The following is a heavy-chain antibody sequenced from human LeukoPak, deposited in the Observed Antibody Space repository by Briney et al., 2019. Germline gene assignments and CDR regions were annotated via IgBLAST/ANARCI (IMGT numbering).Heavy chain of an antibody. CDR2: IYTSGSN. V-gene: IGHV4-61*02. D-gene: IGHD3-22*01. CDR1: GGSISSGSYY. Sequence: PSQTLSLTCTVSGGSISSGSYYWSWIRQPAGKGLEWIGRIYTSGSNNYNPSLKSRVTISVDTSKNQFSLKLSSVTAADTAVYYCARGSDYYDSSGYYQNWFDPWGQGTLVTVSS. CDR3: ARGSDYYDSSGYYQNWFDP. J-gene: IGHJ5*02.